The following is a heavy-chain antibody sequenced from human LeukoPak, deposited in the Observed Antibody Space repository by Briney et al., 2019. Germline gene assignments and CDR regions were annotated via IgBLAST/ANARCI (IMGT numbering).Heavy chain of an antibody. CDR2: IKQDGSEK. CDR1: GFPSSSYW. J-gene: IGHJ4*02. V-gene: IGHV3-7*01. Sequence: GGSLRLSCAASGFPSSSYWMSWVRQAPGKGLEWVANIKQDGSEKYYVDSVKGRFTISRDNAKNSLYLQMNSLSAEDTALYYCARDLFGELPFDYWGQGTLVTVSS. D-gene: IGHD3-10*02. CDR3: ARDLFGELPFDY.